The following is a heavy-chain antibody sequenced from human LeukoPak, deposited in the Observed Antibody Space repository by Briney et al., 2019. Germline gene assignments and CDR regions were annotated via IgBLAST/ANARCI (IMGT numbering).Heavy chain of an antibody. Sequence: PSETLSLTCAVSGRSISSSNWWSWVRQPPGKGLEWIGEIYHSGSTNYNPSLKSRVTISVDKSKNQFSLKLSSVTAADTAVYYCARDSRKYYYYYMDVWGKGTTVTVSS. CDR2: IYHSGST. CDR1: GRSISSSNW. CDR3: ARDSRKYYYYYMDV. J-gene: IGHJ6*03. V-gene: IGHV4-4*02.